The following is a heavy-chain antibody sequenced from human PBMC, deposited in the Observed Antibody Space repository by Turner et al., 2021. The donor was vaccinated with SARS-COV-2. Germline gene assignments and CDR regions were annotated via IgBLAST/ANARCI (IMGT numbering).Heavy chain of an antibody. CDR3: AKDLTVPGAPSSYWYFDF. D-gene: IGHD3-9*01. V-gene: IGHV3-30*02. J-gene: IGHJ2*01. CDR1: GSVFTNHD. Sequence: QVQLVESVGGVVQPGGSLGLSCSASGSVFTNHDLHWVRQAPGKGLEWVAAILRDGSDQYYADSVKGRFTISRDTSKKTVILQMNALRAEDTATYFCAKDLTVPGAPSSYWYFDFWGRGALVTVSS. CDR2: ILRDGSDQ.